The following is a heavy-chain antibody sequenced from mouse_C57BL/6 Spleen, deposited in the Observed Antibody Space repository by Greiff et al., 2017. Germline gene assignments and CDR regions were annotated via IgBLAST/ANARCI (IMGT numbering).Heavy chain of an antibody. Sequence: QVQLQQPGAELVKPGASVKLSCKASGYTFTNYWMHWVKQRPGQGLEWIGMIHPNSGSTNYNEKFKSKATLTVDKSSSTAYMQLSSLTSEDSAVYYCAIPVHYYGSSYAMDYWGQGTSVTVSS. CDR1: GYTFTNYW. D-gene: IGHD1-1*01. J-gene: IGHJ4*01. CDR3: AIPVHYYGSSYAMDY. CDR2: IHPNSGST. V-gene: IGHV1-64*01.